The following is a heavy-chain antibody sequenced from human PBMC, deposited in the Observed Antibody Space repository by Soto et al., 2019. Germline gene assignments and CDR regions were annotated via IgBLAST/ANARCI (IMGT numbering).Heavy chain of an antibody. J-gene: IGHJ4*02. V-gene: IGHV1-3*05. Sequence: QVQLVQSGAEEKKPGASVKVSCKASGYTFTSYAMHLVRQAPGQRLEWMGWINAVNGNTKYSPKFQGRVTITRDTSASTAYMELSSLRSEDTAVYYCARSIVVVTALDYWGQGTLVTVSS. CDR3: ARSIVVVTALDY. CDR2: INAVNGNT. D-gene: IGHD2-21*02. CDR1: GYTFTSYA.